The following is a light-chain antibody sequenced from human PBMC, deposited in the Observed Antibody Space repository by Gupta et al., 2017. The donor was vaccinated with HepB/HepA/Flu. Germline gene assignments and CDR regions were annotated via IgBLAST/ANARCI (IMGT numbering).Light chain of an antibody. CDR3: QQYGSSPRS. V-gene: IGKV3-20*01. CDR2: GAS. CDR1: QSVSSSY. Sequence: DIVLTQSPGTLSLSPGERATLSCRVSQSVSSSYLAWYQQKPGQAPRLLIYGASSRATGIPDRFSGSGSGTDFTLTISRLEPEDFAVYYCQQYGSSPRSFGQGTKLEIK. J-gene: IGKJ2*03.